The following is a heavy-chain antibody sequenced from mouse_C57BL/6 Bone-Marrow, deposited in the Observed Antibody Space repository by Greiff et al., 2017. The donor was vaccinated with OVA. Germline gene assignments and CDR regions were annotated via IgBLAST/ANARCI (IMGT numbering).Heavy chain of an antibody. CDR2: INPSTGGT. CDR1: GYSFTGYY. V-gene: IGHV1-42*01. D-gene: IGHD3-2*02. CDR3: ARSQLRPSMDY. J-gene: IGHJ4*01. Sequence: EVQLQQSGPELVKPGASVKISCKASGYSFTGYYMNWVKQSPEKSLEWIGEINPSTGGTTYNQKFKAKATLTVDKSSSTAYMQLKSLTSEDSAVYYCARSQLRPSMDYWGQGTSVTVSS.